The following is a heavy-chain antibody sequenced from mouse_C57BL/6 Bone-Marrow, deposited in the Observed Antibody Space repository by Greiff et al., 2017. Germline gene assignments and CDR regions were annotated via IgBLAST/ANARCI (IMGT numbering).Heavy chain of an antibody. D-gene: IGHD1-1*01. Sequence: QVQLQQPGAELVMPGASVKLSCKASGYTFTSYWMHWVKQRPGQGLEWIGEIDPSDSYTNYNQKCKGKSTLTVDKSSSTAYMQLSSLTAEDSAVYYCARGFITTVVDHWGQGTTLTVSS. V-gene: IGHV1-69*01. J-gene: IGHJ2*01. CDR2: IDPSDSYT. CDR3: ARGFITTVVDH. CDR1: GYTFTSYW.